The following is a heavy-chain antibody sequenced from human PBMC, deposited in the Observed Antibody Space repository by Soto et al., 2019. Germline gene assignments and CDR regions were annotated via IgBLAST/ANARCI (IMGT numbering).Heavy chain of an antibody. V-gene: IGHV2-5*02. CDR2: ISWDDDK. J-gene: IGHJ5*02. D-gene: IGHD3-10*01. CDR3: AHRREGSGSWRFDP. CDR1: GFSLSTSGVG. Sequence: QITLKESGPTLVKPTQTLTLTCTFSGFSLSTSGVGVGWIRQPPGKALEWLALISWDDDKRYRPSLKSRLTITKDPSRNQVVLIMTNMDPVDTATYYCAHRREGSGSWRFDPWGQGTLVTVSS.